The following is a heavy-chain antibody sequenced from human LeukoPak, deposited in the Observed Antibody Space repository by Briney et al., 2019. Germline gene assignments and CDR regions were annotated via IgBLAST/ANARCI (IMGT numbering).Heavy chain of an antibody. CDR1: GGSTSSYY. V-gene: IGHV4-59*01. D-gene: IGHD5-18*01. Sequence: SETLSLTCTVSGGSTSSYYWSWIRQPPGKGLEWIGYIYYSGSTNYNPSLKSRVTISVDTSKNLFSLKLSSVTAADTAVYYCARAVDTAMVLDYWGQGTLVTVSS. CDR2: IYYSGST. J-gene: IGHJ4*02. CDR3: ARAVDTAMVLDY.